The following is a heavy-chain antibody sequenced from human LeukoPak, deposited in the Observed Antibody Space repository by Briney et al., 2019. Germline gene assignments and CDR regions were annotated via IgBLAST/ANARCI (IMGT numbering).Heavy chain of an antibody. J-gene: IGHJ4*02. CDR1: GFTFSSYS. V-gene: IGHV3-21*01. D-gene: IGHD1-26*01. Sequence: GGSLRLSCAASGFTFSSYSMNWVRQAPGKGLEWVSSISSNSSYIYYADSVKGRFTISRDNAKNSLYLQMNSLRAEDTAVYYCARGVGATHFDYWGQGTLVTVSS. CDR3: ARGVGATHFDY. CDR2: ISSNSSYI.